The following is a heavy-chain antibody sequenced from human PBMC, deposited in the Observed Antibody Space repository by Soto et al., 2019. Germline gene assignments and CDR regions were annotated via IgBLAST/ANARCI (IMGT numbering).Heavy chain of an antibody. Sequence: PSETLSLTCTVSGDSIRSSYWSWVRQPPGKGLEWIGYVHYSGATNSNPSLKSRVTISADTSKNQFSLKVVSVTPSDTAVYFCARDLSGGSSWYEFDSWGPGTLVTVS. CDR2: VHYSGAT. J-gene: IGHJ4*02. CDR1: GDSIRSSY. CDR3: ARDLSGGSSWYEFDS. D-gene: IGHD6-13*01. V-gene: IGHV4-59*01.